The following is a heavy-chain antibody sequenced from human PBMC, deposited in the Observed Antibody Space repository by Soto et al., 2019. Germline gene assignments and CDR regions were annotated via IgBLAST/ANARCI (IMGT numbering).Heavy chain of an antibody. CDR2: ISSSGNNT. CDR1: GFTFRNHA. Sequence: GGSLRLSCAASGFTFRNHAMSWVRQAPERGLECVSTISSSGNNTYYTDSVKGRFTISRDNSRNTLYLEMNSLRAGDTAVFYCVSQYSLYDFDMWGQGTPVTVSS. D-gene: IGHD3-9*01. CDR3: VSQYSLYDFDM. V-gene: IGHV3-23*01. J-gene: IGHJ4*03.